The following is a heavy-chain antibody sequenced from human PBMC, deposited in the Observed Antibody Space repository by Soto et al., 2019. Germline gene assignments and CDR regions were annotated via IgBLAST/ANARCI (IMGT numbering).Heavy chain of an antibody. D-gene: IGHD2-8*01. CDR2: IYYSGST. CDR1: GGSISSSSYY. V-gene: IGHV4-39*02. Sequence: SETLSLTCTVSGGSISSSSYYWGWIRQPPGKGLEWIGSIYYSGSTYYNPSLKSRVTISVDTSKDQFSLKLSSVTAADTAVYYCATEDMVYYYYYCMDVWGQGTTVTVSS. J-gene: IGHJ6*02. CDR3: ATEDMVYYYYYCMDV.